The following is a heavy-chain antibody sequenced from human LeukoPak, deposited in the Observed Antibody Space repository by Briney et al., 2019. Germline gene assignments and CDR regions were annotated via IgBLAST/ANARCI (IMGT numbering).Heavy chain of an antibody. CDR3: VRQEHSSSWYTDY. D-gene: IGHD6-13*01. J-gene: IGHJ4*02. V-gene: IGHV5-51*01. CDR2: IYPGDSDT. CDR1: GYSFTSYW. Sequence: GESLKISCKGSGYSFTSYWIGWVRQMPGKGLEWMGIIYPGDSDTRYSPSFQGQVTISADKSISTAYLQWSSLKASDTAMYYCVRQEHSSSWYTDYWGQGTLVTVSS.